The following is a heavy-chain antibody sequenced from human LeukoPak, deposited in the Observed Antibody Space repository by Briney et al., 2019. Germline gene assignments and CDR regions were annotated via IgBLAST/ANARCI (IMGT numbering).Heavy chain of an antibody. J-gene: IGHJ4*02. CDR2: IKEDGSER. D-gene: IGHD2-15*01. CDR1: GFTFGSNW. CDR3: GKTTVGYSSGRYPGWPVDY. Sequence: GGSLRLSCAASGFTFGSNWMSWVRQAPGKGLEWVANIKEDGSERYHVDGRFTVSRDNVKNSLYLQLNSLRVEDTALYYCGKTTVGYSSGRYPGWPVDYWGQGALVTVSS. V-gene: IGHV3-7*03.